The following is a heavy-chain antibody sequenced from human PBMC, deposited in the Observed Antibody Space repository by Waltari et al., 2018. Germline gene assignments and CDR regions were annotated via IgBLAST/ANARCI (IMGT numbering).Heavy chain of an antibody. CDR3: ARALYGDYGYYFDY. CDR1: GFTFSSYW. D-gene: IGHD4-17*01. CDR2: IKQDGSEK. V-gene: IGHV3-7*01. J-gene: IGHJ4*02. Sequence: EVQLVESGGGLVQTGGSLRLSCAASGFTFSSYWMSWVRRAPGKGLEWVANIKQDGSEKYYVDSVKGRFTISRDNAKNSLYLQMNSLRAEDTAVYYCARALYGDYGYYFDYWGQGTLVTVSS.